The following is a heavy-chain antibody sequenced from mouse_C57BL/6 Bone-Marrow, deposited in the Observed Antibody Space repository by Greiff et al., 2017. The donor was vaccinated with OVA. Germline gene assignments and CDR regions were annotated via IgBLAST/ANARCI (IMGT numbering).Heavy chain of an antibody. CDR3: TRDPPYYGSSYRYFDV. CDR1: GFTFSSYA. Sequence: EVKVEESGAGLVKPGGSLKLSCAASGFTFSSYAMSWVRQTPEKRLEWVAYISSGGDYIYYADTVKGRFTISRDNARNTLYLQMSSLKSEDTAMYYCTRDPPYYGSSYRYFDVWGTGTTVTVSS. D-gene: IGHD1-1*01. J-gene: IGHJ1*03. V-gene: IGHV5-9-1*02. CDR2: ISSGGDYI.